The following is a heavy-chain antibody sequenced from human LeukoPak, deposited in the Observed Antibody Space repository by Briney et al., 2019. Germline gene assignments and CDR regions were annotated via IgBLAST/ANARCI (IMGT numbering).Heavy chain of an antibody. CDR2: IYYSGST. J-gene: IGHJ1*01. D-gene: IGHD6-19*01. CDR1: GGSISSYY. V-gene: IGHV4-59*01. Sequence: SETLSLTCTVSGGSISSYYWNWIRQPPGKGPEWIGYIYYSGSTNYNPSLKSRVTISVDTSKNQFSLKLSSVTAADTAVYYCARGGWYPESFQHWGQGALVTVSS. CDR3: ARGGWYPESFQH.